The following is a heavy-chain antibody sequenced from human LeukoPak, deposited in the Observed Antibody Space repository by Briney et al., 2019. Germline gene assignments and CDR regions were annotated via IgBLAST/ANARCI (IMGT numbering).Heavy chain of an antibody. J-gene: IGHJ4*02. V-gene: IGHV4-34*01. Sequence: SETLSLTCAVYGVTFSGYYWRWIRQPQGKGREGSGEITHIESTTYNPSLKGLVTMSVNTSQNQFSLKLSSVTAADTAVYYCARETYYYDSSGYFEIYYWGQGTLVTVSS. CDR3: ARETYYYDSSGYFEIYY. CDR1: GVTFSGYY. CDR2: ITHIEST. D-gene: IGHD3-22*01.